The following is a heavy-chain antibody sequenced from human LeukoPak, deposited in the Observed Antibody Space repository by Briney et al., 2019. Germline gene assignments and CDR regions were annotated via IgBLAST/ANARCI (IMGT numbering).Heavy chain of an antibody. J-gene: IGHJ4*02. CDR1: GYTLTGYY. Sequence: ASVKVSCKPSGYTLTGYYLHWVRQAPGQGLEWMGWISCYNGDTNYAQKVQGRVTMTTDTSTSTAYMELRSLTSDDTAVYYCARDPSNSGGWNPYFDYWGQGALVTVSS. D-gene: IGHD6-19*01. CDR2: ISCYNGDT. CDR3: ARDPSNSGGWNPYFDY. V-gene: IGHV1-18*04.